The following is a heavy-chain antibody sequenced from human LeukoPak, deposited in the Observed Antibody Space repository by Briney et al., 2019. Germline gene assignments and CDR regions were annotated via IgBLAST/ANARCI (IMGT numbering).Heavy chain of an antibody. CDR3: ATSRSSTYYYYGMDV. V-gene: IGHV4-59*08. CDR1: GGSISSYY. D-gene: IGHD2-2*01. J-gene: IGHJ6*02. CDR2: IYYSGST. Sequence: PSETLSLTCTVSGGSISSYYWSWIRQPPAKGLEWIGYIYYSGSTNYNPSLKSRVTISVDTSKNQFSLKLSSVTAADTAVYYCATSRSSTYYYYGMDVWGQGTTVTVSS.